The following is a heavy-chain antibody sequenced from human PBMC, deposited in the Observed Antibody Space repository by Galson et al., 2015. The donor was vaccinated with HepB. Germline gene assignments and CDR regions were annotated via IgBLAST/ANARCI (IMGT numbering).Heavy chain of an antibody. Sequence: SLRLSCAASGFTFGSYTMNWVRQAPGKGLEWVSSISSSRTYIYYADSVKGRLTISRDNAKNSLYLQMNSLRAEDTAVYYCARDPDRDGYNWGYYYYYGMDVWGQGTTVTVSS. CDR1: GFTFGSYT. V-gene: IGHV3-21*01. J-gene: IGHJ6*02. CDR2: ISSSRTYI. D-gene: IGHD5-24*01. CDR3: ARDPDRDGYNWGYYYYYGMDV.